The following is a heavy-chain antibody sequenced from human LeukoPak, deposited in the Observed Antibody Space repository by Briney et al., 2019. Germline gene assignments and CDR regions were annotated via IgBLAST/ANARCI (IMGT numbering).Heavy chain of an antibody. Sequence: GGSLRLSCAASGFTFSDYYMSWIRQAPGKGLEWVSYISSSGSTIYYADSVKGRFTISRDNAKNSLYLQMNSLRAEDTAVYYCARDLPVYYGSGSYYNGIDYWGQGTLVTVSS. CDR3: ARDLPVYYGSGSYYNGIDY. V-gene: IGHV3-11*04. CDR1: GFTFSDYY. CDR2: ISSSGSTI. J-gene: IGHJ4*02. D-gene: IGHD3-10*01.